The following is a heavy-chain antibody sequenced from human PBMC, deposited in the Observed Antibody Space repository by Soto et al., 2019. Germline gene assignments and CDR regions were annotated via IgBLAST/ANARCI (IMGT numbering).Heavy chain of an antibody. D-gene: IGHD6-13*01. J-gene: IGHJ1*01. CDR1: GFTFSSYA. CDR3: AKAKDSSSWYPVYFQH. Sequence: GGSLRLSCAASGFTFSSYAMSWVRQAPGKGLEWVSAISGSGISTYYADSVEGRFTISRDNSKYTLYLQMNSLRAEDTAVYYCAKAKDSSSWYPVYFQHWGQGTLVTVSS. CDR2: ISGSGIST. V-gene: IGHV3-23*01.